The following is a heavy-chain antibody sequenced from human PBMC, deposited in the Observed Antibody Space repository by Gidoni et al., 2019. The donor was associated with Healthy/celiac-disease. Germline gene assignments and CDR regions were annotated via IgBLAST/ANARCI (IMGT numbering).Heavy chain of an antibody. CDR1: GGSISSGGDY. CDR3: ARGGSSGDWFDP. D-gene: IGHD3-10*01. V-gene: IGHV4-31*03. CDR2: IYYSGST. Sequence: QVQLQESGPGLVKPSQTLSLTCTVSGGSISSGGDYWSWIRQHPGKGLEWIGDIYYSGSTYYNPSLKSRVTISVDTSKNQFSLKLSSVTAADTAVYYCARGGSSGDWFDPWGQGTLVTVSS. J-gene: IGHJ5*02.